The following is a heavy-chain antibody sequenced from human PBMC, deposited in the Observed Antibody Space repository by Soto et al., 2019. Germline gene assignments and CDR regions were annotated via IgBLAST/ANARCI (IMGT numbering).Heavy chain of an antibody. CDR3: ARQQWLVLNAFDI. CDR2: IYSSGST. Sequence: SETLSLTCTVSGGSISSYYWSWIRQPPGEGLEWIGYIYSSGSTNYNPSLKSRVTISVDTSKNQFSLKLSSVTAADTAVYYCARQQWLVLNAFDIWGQGTMVTVS. J-gene: IGHJ3*02. CDR1: GGSISSYY. D-gene: IGHD6-19*01. V-gene: IGHV4-59*01.